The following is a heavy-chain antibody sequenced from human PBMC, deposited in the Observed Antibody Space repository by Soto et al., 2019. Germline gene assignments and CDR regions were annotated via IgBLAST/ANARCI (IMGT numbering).Heavy chain of an antibody. CDR3: ARDKSRSIVYVVY. D-gene: IGHD6-6*01. CDR2: IWYDGSNK. V-gene: IGHV3-33*01. Sequence: HPGGSLRLSCAASGFTFSSYGMHWVRQAPGKGLEWVAVIWYDGSNKYYADSVKGRFTISRDNSKNTLYLQMNSLRAEDTAVYYCARDKSRSIVYVVYWGQGTRVTVSX. CDR1: GFTFSSYG. J-gene: IGHJ4*02.